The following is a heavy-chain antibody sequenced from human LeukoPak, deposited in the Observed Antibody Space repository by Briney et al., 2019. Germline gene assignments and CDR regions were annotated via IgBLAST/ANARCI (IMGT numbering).Heavy chain of an antibody. V-gene: IGHV1-69*13. D-gene: IGHD4-11*01. CDR1: GYTLTELS. Sequence: ASVKVSCKVSGYTLTELSMHWVRQAPGQGLEWMGGIIPIFGTANYAQKFQGRVTITADESTSTAYMELSSLRSEDTAVYYCARSVTTGYYGMDVWGQGTTVTVSS. CDR2: IIPIFGTA. J-gene: IGHJ6*02. CDR3: ARSVTTGYYGMDV.